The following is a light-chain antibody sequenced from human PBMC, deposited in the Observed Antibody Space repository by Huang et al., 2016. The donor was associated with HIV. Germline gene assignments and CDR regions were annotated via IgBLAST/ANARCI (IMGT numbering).Light chain of an antibody. CDR2: GAS. J-gene: IGKJ4*01. Sequence: DIVMTQSPDSLAVSLGERATINCKSSQSVLYSSNNKNYLAWYQQKPGQPPKLLLYGASTRESGVPDRFSGSGSGTDFTLTISSLQAEDGAVYYCQQYYSTPPTFGGGTKVEIK. CDR3: QQYYSTPPT. CDR1: QSVLYSSNNKNY. V-gene: IGKV4-1*01.